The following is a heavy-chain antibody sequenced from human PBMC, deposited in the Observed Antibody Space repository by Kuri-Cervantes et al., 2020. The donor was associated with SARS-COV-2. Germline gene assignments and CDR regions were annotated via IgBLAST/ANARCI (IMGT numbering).Heavy chain of an antibody. CDR2: INGYNDNT. D-gene: IGHD2-15*01. CDR1: GYTFTNYG. CDR3: ARGIVVVVAAMGYFDY. Sequence: ASVKVSCKASGYTFTNYGISWVRQAPGQGLEWMGWINGYNDNTKYAQKLQGRVTMTTDTSTSTAYMKLRSLRSDDTAVYYCARGIVVVVAAMGYFDYWGQGTLVTVSS. J-gene: IGHJ4*02. V-gene: IGHV1-18*04.